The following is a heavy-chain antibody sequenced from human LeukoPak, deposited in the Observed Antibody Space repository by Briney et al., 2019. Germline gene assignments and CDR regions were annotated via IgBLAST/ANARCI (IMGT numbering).Heavy chain of an antibody. CDR1: GGSISSYY. D-gene: IGHD1-26*01. Sequence: PSETLSHSCTVSGGSISSYYWSWIRQPPGKGLEWIGYLFYSGNTNSNPSLKSRVTISADTSKNQFSLRLNSVTAADTATYFCSRESGPFCPFGYWGQGTLVIVSS. CDR3: SRESGPFCPFGY. CDR2: LFYSGNT. V-gene: IGHV4-59*01. J-gene: IGHJ4*02.